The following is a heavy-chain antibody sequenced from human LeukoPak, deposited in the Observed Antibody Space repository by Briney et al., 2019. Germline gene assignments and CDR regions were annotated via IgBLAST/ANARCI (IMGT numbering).Heavy chain of an antibody. Sequence: GGSLRLSCAAPGFSFDDYAIHWVRQAPGKGLEWVSLISGDGGSTFYANSVKGRFTISRDNSKNSLYLQMSSLRSEDTALYYCARESDSSGWYDSWGQGTLVTVSS. J-gene: IGHJ5*01. D-gene: IGHD3-22*01. CDR2: ISGDGGST. CDR3: ARESDSSGWYDS. V-gene: IGHV3-43*02. CDR1: GFSFDDYA.